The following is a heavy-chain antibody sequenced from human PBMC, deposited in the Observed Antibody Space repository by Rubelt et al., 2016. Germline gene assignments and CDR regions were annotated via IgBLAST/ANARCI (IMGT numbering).Heavy chain of an antibody. CDR3: ARAHGYSLDN. D-gene: IGHD5-18*01. CDR2: INPNNGGT. V-gene: IGHV1-2*02. J-gene: IGHJ4*02. CDR1: GYTFNGYY. Sequence: QVQLVQSGAAVKKPGASVKVSCKASGYTFNGYYMPWVRQAPGPGPEWMGWINPNNGGTKYAQKVQGRFTMTMDTSISRAYMEVGSLISEDTCVCYCARAHGYSLDNWGQGTLVTVSS.